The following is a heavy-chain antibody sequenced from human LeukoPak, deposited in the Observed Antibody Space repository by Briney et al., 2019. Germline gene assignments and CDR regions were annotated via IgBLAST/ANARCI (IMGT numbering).Heavy chain of an antibody. Sequence: PSETLSLPCTVSGGSISSSSYYWGWIRQPPGKGLEWIGSFYHSGSTNYNPSLKSRVTISVDKSKNQFSLRLSSVTAADTAVYYCAREFDSSGYASDAFDIWGEGTMVTVSS. D-gene: IGHD3-22*01. J-gene: IGHJ3*02. CDR1: GGSISSSSYY. CDR3: AREFDSSGYASDAFDI. V-gene: IGHV4-39*07. CDR2: FYHSGST.